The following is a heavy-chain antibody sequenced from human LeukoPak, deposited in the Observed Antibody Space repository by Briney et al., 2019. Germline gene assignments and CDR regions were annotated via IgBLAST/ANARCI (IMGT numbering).Heavy chain of an antibody. D-gene: IGHD3-10*01. CDR2: ISWNSGSI. Sequence: HSGGSLRLSCATSGFTFDDYAMHWVRQTPGKGLEWVSGISWNSGSIGYADSVKGRFTISRDNAKNSLYLQMNSLRAEDMALYYCAALHGSGSYSVDYWGQGTLVTVSS. J-gene: IGHJ4*02. V-gene: IGHV3-9*03. CDR3: AALHGSGSYSVDY. CDR1: GFTFDDYA.